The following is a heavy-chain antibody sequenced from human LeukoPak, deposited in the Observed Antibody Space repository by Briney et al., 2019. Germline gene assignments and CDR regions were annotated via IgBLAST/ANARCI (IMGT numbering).Heavy chain of an antibody. CDR2: IIPIFGTA. Sequence: SVKVSCKASGYTFTGYYMHWVRQAPGQGLEWMGGIIPIFGTANYAQKFQGRVTITADESTSTAYMELSSLRSEDTAVYYCARAHRTVVVPAAIPFDYWGQGTLVTVSS. CDR3: ARAHRTVVVPAAIPFDY. D-gene: IGHD2-2*02. J-gene: IGHJ4*02. V-gene: IGHV1-69*13. CDR1: GYTFTGYY.